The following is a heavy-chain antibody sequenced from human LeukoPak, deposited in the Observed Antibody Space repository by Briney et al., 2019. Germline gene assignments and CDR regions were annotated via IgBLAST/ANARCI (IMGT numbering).Heavy chain of an antibody. CDR2: INHSGST. CDR3: AGGRLTIFGVVTEKFYNWFDP. D-gene: IGHD3-3*01. Sequence: PSETLSLICAVYGGSFSGYYWSWIRQPPGKGLEWIGEINHSGSTNYNPSLKSRVTISVDTSKNQFSLKLSSVTAADTAVYYCAGGRLTIFGVVTEKFYNWFDPWGQGTLVTVSS. J-gene: IGHJ5*02. V-gene: IGHV4-34*01. CDR1: GGSFSGYY.